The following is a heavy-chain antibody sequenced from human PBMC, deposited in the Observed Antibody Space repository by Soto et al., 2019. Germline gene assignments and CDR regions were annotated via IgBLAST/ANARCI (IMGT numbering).Heavy chain of an antibody. Sequence: GASVKVSCKASGYTFTSYDINWVRQATGQGLEWMGWMNPNSGNTGYAQKFQGRVTMTRNTSISTAYMELSSLSSEDTAVYYCARGPLGRYCSSTSCYGWFDPWGQGTLVTVSS. CDR3: ARGPLGRYCSSTSCYGWFDP. CDR1: GYTFTSYD. D-gene: IGHD2-2*01. J-gene: IGHJ5*02. V-gene: IGHV1-8*01. CDR2: MNPNSGNT.